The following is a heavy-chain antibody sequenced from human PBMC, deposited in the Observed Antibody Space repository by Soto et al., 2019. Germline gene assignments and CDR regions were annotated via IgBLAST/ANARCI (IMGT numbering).Heavy chain of an antibody. CDR1: GDSISSGNKY. CDR3: ATAPSPFDSYYAMDV. J-gene: IGHJ6*02. CDR2: IFSSGTT. D-gene: IGHD3-16*01. Sequence: PSEPLSLTCTVSGDSISSGNKYWSWIRQPPGKGLEWIGYIFSSGTTYYNPSLKSRLTMSLDTSQNQFSLKLNSVTDADTAVYLCATAPSPFDSYYAMDVWCQGTKVTV. V-gene: IGHV4-30-4*01.